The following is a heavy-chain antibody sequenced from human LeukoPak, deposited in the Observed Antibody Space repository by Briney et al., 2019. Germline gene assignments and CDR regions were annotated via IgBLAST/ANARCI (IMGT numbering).Heavy chain of an antibody. CDR2: IYHSGTT. J-gene: IGHJ5*02. CDR3: ARGGTTVAGTFWFDP. V-gene: IGHV4-4*02. Sequence: SETLSLTCAVSGGSIGSGNWWSWVRQPPGRGLEWIGEIYHSGTTNYNSSLKSRLTISVDKSKNQFSPKLSSVTAAVTAIYYCARGGTTVAGTFWFDPWGLGTLVTVSS. D-gene: IGHD6-19*01. CDR1: GGSIGSGNW.